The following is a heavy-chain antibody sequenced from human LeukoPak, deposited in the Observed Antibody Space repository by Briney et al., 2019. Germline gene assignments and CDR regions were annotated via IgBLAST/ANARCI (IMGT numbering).Heavy chain of an antibody. CDR3: AKDIRWMVRGPG. V-gene: IGHV3-30*02. D-gene: IGHD3-10*01. J-gene: IGHJ4*02. CDR2: IRYDGSNK. CDR1: GFTFSSYG. Sequence: PGGSLRLSCAASGFTFSSYGMHWVRQAPGKGLEWVAFIRYDGSNKYYADSVKGRFTISRDNSKNTLYLQMNSLRAEDTAVYYCAKDIRWMVRGPGWGQGTLVTVSS.